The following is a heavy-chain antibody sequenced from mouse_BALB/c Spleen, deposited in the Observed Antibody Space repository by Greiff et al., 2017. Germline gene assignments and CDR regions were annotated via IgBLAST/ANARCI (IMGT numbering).Heavy chain of an antibody. CDR2: IWGDGST. CDR3: ARDSYYYGSRDAMDY. CDR1: GFSLTGYG. D-gene: IGHD1-1*01. V-gene: IGHV2-6-7*01. Sequence: QVQLQQSGPGLVAPSQSLSITCTVSGFSLTGYGVNWVRQPPGKGLEWLGMIWGDGSTDYNSALKSRLSISKDNSKSQVFLKMNSLQTDDTARYYCARDSYYYGSRDAMDYWGQGTSVTVSS. J-gene: IGHJ4*01.